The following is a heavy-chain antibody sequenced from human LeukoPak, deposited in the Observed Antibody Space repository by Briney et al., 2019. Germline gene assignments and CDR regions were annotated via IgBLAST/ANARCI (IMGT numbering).Heavy chain of an antibody. J-gene: IGHJ5*02. CDR1: GGSFSGYY. D-gene: IGHD3-16*01. CDR3: ARDYGWFDP. Sequence: SETLSLTCAVYGGSFSGYYWSWIRQPPGKGLEWIGEINHSGSTNYNPSLKSRVTISVDTSKNQFSLKLSSVTAADTAVYYCARDYGWFDPWGQGTLVTVSS. V-gene: IGHV4-34*01. CDR2: INHSGST.